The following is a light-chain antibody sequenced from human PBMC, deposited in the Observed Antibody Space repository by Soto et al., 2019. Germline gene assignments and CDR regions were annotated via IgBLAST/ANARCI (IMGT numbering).Light chain of an antibody. CDR3: QQANSFPLT. V-gene: IGKV1D-12*01. CDR2: AAS. J-gene: IGKJ4*01. CDR1: QGISSR. Sequence: DIQMTQSRSSVSASVGDRVTITCRASQGISSRLAWYQQKPGKAPKLLIYAASSLQSGVPSRFSGSASGTDFTLTISSLQPEVFATYYCQQANSFPLTFGGGTKVEIK.